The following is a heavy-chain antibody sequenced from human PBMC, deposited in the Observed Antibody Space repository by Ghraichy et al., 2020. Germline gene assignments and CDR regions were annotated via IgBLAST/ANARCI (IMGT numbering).Heavy chain of an antibody. D-gene: IGHD2-21*02. CDR2: INTNTGNP. CDR1: GYTFTSYA. J-gene: IGHJ4*02. Sequence: ASVKVSCKASGYTFTSYAMNWVRQAPGQGLEWMGWINTNTGNPTYAQGFTGRFVFSLDTSVSTAYLQISSLKAEDTAVYYCARVWGPEYCGGDCYLDYWGQGTLVTVSS. CDR3: ARVWGPEYCGGDCYLDY. V-gene: IGHV7-4-1*02.